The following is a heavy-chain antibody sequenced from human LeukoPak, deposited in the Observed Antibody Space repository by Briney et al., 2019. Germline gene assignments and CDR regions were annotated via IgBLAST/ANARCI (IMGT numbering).Heavy chain of an antibody. Sequence: GGPLRLSCAASGFTFSSYVMHWVPQAPGKGLEWVAIITYDGSNEYYADSVKGRFTISRDNSKNTLYLQMNSLRAADTAVYYCARDKGTSYLSSFVYWGEGALVTVSS. V-gene: IGHV3-30*03. CDR2: ITYDGSNE. CDR1: GFTFSSYV. D-gene: IGHD6-6*01. J-gene: IGHJ4*02. CDR3: ARDKGTSYLSSFVY.